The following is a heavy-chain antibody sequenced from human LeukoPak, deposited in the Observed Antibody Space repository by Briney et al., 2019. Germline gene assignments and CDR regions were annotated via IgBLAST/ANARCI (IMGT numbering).Heavy chain of an antibody. Sequence: PSETLSLTCAGYGGSFSGYYWSWIRQPPGKGLQWIGEINHSGSTNYNPSLKSRVTISVDTSKNQFSLKLSSVTAADTAVYYCASRSIAVATITPYFDYWGQGTLVTVSS. V-gene: IGHV4-34*01. CDR3: ASRSIAVATITPYFDY. D-gene: IGHD5-12*01. J-gene: IGHJ4*02. CDR1: GGSFSGYY. CDR2: INHSGST.